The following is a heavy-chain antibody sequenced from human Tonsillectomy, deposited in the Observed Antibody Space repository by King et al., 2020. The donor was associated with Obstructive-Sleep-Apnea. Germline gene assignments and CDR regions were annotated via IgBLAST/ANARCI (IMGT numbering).Heavy chain of an antibody. CDR2: ISYDGRNK. D-gene: IGHD2-2*01. CDR1: GFTFSSYA. Sequence: VQLVESGGGVVQPGRSLRLSCAASGFTFSSYAMHWVRQAPGKGLEWVAVISYDGRNKYYSDSVKGRFTISRDNSQNTLYLQMNSLRAEDTAVYYCAGEREDIVVVPAAYWGQGTLVTVSS. J-gene: IGHJ4*02. CDR3: AGEREDIVVVPAAY. V-gene: IGHV3-30*04.